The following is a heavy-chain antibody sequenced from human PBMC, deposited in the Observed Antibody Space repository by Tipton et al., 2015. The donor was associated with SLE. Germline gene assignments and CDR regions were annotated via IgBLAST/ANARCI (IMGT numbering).Heavy chain of an antibody. D-gene: IGHD5-12*01. V-gene: IGHV4-59*12. Sequence: TLSLTCTVSGGSISSYYWSWIRQPPGKGLEWIGYIYYSGSTNYNPSLKSRVTISVDTSKNQFSLKLSSVTAADTAVYYCASGPYRLYGYSGYDYYYYGMDVWGQGTTVTVSS. CDR1: GGSISSYY. CDR2: IYYSGST. J-gene: IGHJ6*02. CDR3: ASGPYRLYGYSGYDYYYYGMDV.